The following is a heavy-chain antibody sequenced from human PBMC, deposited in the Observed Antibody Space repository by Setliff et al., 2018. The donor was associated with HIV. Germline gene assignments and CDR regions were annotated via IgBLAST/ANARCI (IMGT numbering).Heavy chain of an antibody. D-gene: IGHD6-19*01. Sequence: GASVKVSCKASGYTFTTYAISWVRQAPGQGLEWMGWISTHNDDTDYAQKFLDRVTMTVDTATSRVYMELRSLRSDDTAVYFCARLGSGWSDSYYYAMDIWGQGTTVTVSS. CDR1: GYTFTTYA. V-gene: IGHV1-18*01. CDR3: ARLGSGWSDSYYYAMDI. CDR2: ISTHNDDT. J-gene: IGHJ6*02.